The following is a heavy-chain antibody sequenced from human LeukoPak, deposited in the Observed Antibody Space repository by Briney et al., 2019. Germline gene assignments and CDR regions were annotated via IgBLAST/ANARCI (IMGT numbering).Heavy chain of an antibody. J-gene: IGHJ4*02. CDR2: IYSGGST. D-gene: IGHD4-17*01. CDR3: ARDRSQTVTNADSFDY. V-gene: IGHV3-53*01. Sequence: GGSLRLSCAASGFTVSSNYMSWVRQAPGKGLEWVSVIYSGGSTYYADSVKGRFTISRDNSKNTLYLQMNSLRAEDTAVYYCARDRSQTVTNADSFDYWGQGTLVTVSS. CDR1: GFTVSSNY.